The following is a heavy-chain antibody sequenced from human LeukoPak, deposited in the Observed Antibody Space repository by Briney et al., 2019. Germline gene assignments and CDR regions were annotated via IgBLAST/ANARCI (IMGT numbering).Heavy chain of an antibody. J-gene: IGHJ4*02. CDR2: IYYSGST. Sequence: ETLSLTCTVSGGSISSSSYYWGWIRQPPGKGLEWIGSIYYSGSTYYNPSLKSRVTISADTSKNQFSLKLSSVTAADTAVYYCARPSYGSGSYYFDYWGQGTLVTVSS. CDR1: GGSISSSSYY. CDR3: ARPSYGSGSYYFDY. D-gene: IGHD3-10*01. V-gene: IGHV4-39*01.